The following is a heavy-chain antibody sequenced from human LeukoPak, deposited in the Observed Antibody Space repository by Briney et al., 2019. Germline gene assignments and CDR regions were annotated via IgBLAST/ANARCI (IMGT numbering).Heavy chain of an antibody. J-gene: IGHJ4*02. CDR3: ARVPDTGRYFDY. CDR2: IYTSGST. CDR1: AGSISSGSYY. D-gene: IGHD1-1*01. V-gene: IGHV4-61*02. Sequence: SETLSLSCTVSAGSISSGSYYWSWIRQPAGKGLEWIGRIYTSGSTNYNPSLKSRVTISVDTSKNQFSLKLSSVTAADTAVYYCARVPDTGRYFDYWGQGTLVTVSS.